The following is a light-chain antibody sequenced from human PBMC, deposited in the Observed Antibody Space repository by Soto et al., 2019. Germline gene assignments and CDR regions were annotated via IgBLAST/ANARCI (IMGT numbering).Light chain of an antibody. CDR3: QQHHHLPWT. CDR1: EDIGFS. V-gene: IGKV1-33*01. CDR2: DAS. J-gene: IGKJ1*01. Sequence: DIQMTHSPSSLSAFVGDRVSITCQASEDIGFSVKWYHQKPGRPPKLLIYDASNLDAGIPSRFSGSGSQTDFTLTISSLQPEDGGTYYCQQHHHLPWTCGQGTKVEIK.